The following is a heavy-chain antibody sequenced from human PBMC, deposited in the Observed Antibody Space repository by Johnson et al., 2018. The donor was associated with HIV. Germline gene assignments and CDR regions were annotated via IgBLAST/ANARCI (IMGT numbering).Heavy chain of an antibody. D-gene: IGHD2-21*01. Sequence: QVQLVESGGGVVQPGGSLRLSCAASGFTFNTYGMHWVRQAPGKGLEWVAFIRYDGSNKYYAYSVKGRFTISRDNSKNTLYLQMNSRRAEDTAVYYFAKERAYIRTFDIWGQGTLVTVSS. J-gene: IGHJ3*02. CDR3: AKERAYIRTFDI. CDR1: GFTFNTYG. V-gene: IGHV3-30*02. CDR2: IRYDGSNK.